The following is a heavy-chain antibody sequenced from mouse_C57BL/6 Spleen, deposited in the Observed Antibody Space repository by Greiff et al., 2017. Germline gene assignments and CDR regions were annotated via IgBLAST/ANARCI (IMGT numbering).Heavy chain of an antibody. Sequence: VQLQQPGAELVKPGASVKLSCKASGYTFTSYWMQWVKQRPGQGLEWIGEIDPSDSYTNYNQKFKGKATLTVNTSSSTAYMQLSSLTAEDSAVYYCARNYYGNSYFDYWGQGTTLTVSS. CDR2: IDPSDSYT. V-gene: IGHV1-50*01. J-gene: IGHJ2*01. D-gene: IGHD2-1*01. CDR3: ARNYYGNSYFDY. CDR1: GYTFTSYW.